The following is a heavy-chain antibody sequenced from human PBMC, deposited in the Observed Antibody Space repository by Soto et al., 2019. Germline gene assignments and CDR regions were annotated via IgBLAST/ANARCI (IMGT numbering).Heavy chain of an antibody. CDR1: GFSLSANGVG. D-gene: IGHD3-22*01. V-gene: IGHV2-5*01. CDR3: ARQISGSYWKFDP. J-gene: IGHJ5*02. Sequence: QITLRESGPTLVKPTQTLTLTCAFSGFSLSANGVGVGWIRQPPGGALEWLAIIYWNDGTSIRPTLQSRLSISKDTSKNQVVLSLTNMDPRDTGTYYCARQISGSYWKFDPWGPGAQVTVSS. CDR2: IYWNDGT.